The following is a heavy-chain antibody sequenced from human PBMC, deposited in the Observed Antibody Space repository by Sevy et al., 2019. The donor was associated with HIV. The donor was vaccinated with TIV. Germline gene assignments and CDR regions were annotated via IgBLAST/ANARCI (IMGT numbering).Heavy chain of an antibody. CDR3: ARAGLLWFGELTSFDY. V-gene: IGHV3-48*02. Sequence: GGSLRLSCAASGFTFSSYSMNWVRQAPGMGLEWVSYISSSSSTIYYADSVKGRFTISRDNAKNSLYLQMNSLRDEDTAVYYCARAGLLWFGELTSFDYWGQGTLVTVSS. J-gene: IGHJ4*02. CDR2: ISSSSSTI. D-gene: IGHD3-10*01. CDR1: GFTFSSYS.